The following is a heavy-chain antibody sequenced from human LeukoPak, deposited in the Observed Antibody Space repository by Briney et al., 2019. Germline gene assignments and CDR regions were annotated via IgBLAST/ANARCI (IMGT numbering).Heavy chain of an antibody. CDR3: ARVGMGIFGVVGSYYYYMDV. Sequence: ASVKVSCKASGYTFTGYYMHWVRQAPGQGLEWMGWINPNSGGTNYAQKFQGRVTMTRDTSISTAYMELSRLRSDDTAVYYCARVGMGIFGVVGSYYYYMDVWGKGITVTVSS. CDR1: GYTFTGYY. CDR2: INPNSGGT. D-gene: IGHD3-3*01. V-gene: IGHV1-2*02. J-gene: IGHJ6*03.